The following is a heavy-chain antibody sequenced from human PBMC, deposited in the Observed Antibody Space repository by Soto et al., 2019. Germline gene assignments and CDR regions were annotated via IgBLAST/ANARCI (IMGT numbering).Heavy chain of an antibody. Sequence: QVQLQESGPGLVKPSQTLSLTCTVSVGSIRNGRYYWTWIRHHPGKGRAWIGYIYHSGTTYSSPSLKSRVTIPVDTSKNQLSLKLSSVTAADTAEYYCARGRGFGGNSYYFDDWGQGTLVTVSA. J-gene: IGHJ4*02. CDR3: ARGRGFGGNSYYFDD. CDR1: VGSIRNGRYY. V-gene: IGHV4-31*03. CDR2: IYHSGTT. D-gene: IGHD2-21*02.